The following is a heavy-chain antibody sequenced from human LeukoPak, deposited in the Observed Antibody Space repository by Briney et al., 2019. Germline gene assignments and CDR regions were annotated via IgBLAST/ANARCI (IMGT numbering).Heavy chain of an antibody. CDR3: ARTTGYSGPGDI. CDR2: IYYSGST. CDR1: GGSISSYY. D-gene: IGHD6-13*01. Sequence: NPSETLSLTCTVSGGSISSYYWSWIRQPPGKGLEWIGYIYYSGSTNYNPSLKSRVTISVDTSKNQFSLKLSSVTAADTAVYYCARTTGYSGPGDIWGQGTMVTVSS. V-gene: IGHV4-59*08. J-gene: IGHJ3*02.